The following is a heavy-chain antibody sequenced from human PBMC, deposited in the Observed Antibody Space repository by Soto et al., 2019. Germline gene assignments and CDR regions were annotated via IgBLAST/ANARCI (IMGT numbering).Heavy chain of an antibody. J-gene: IGHJ4*02. V-gene: IGHV1-69*02. Sequence: QVQLVQSGAEVKKPGSSVTVSCKASGGTFSSYTISWVRQAHGQGLEWMGRIIPILGIANYAQKFQGRVTITADKPTSTAYMELGSLGSEDTAVYSCAKGPTHTSTTVTTGDYWGQGTLVTVSS. CDR2: IIPILGIA. CDR1: GGTFSSYT. D-gene: IGHD4-17*01. CDR3: AKGPTHTSTTVTTGDY.